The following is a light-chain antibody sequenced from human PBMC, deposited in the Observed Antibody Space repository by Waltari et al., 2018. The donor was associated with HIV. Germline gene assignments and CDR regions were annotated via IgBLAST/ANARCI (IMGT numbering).Light chain of an antibody. V-gene: IGLV2-23*02. CDR2: DVN. J-gene: IGLJ2*01. CDR3: CSFAGGKSVV. CDR1: NSDIGSYNY. Sequence: QSALTQPASVSGSPGQSITISCTGTNSDIGSYNYVSWYQQYPAKAPKLIISDVNTRPSGVSNRFSGSKSGNTASLTIFGLQAEDEADYYCCSFAGGKSVVFGGGTKLTVL.